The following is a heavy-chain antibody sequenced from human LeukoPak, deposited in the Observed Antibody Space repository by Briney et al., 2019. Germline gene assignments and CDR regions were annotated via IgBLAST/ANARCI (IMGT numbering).Heavy chain of an antibody. J-gene: IGHJ4*02. V-gene: IGHV3-33*01. D-gene: IGHD2-15*01. CDR1: GFTFSSYG. CDR3: ARDHDSQYYFDY. Sequence: GGSLRLSCAASGFTFSSYGMHRVRQAPGKGLEWVAVIWYDGSNKYYADSVKGRFTISRDNSKNTLYLQMNSLRTEDTAVYYCARDHDSQYYFDYWGQGTLVTVSS. CDR2: IWYDGSNK.